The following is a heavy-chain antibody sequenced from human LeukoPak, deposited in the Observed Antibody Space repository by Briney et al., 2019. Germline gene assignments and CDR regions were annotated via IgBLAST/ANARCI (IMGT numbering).Heavy chain of an antibody. V-gene: IGHV3-30-3*01. D-gene: IGHD6-19*01. CDR1: GFTFSSYA. CDR3: ARAPIAVASFDY. J-gene: IGHJ4*02. CDR2: IPYDGSNK. Sequence: GGSLRLSCAASGFTFSSYAMHWFRQAPGKGLEWVAVIPYDGSNKYYADSVKGRFTISRDNSKNTLYLQMNSLRAEDTAVYYCARAPIAVASFDYWGQGTLVTVSS.